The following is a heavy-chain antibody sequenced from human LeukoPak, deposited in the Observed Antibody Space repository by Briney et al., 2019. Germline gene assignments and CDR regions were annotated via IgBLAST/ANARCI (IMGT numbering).Heavy chain of an antibody. J-gene: IGHJ5*01. D-gene: IGHD2-2*01. CDR2: MDPNRGNT. CDR3: ARGLSRCSSGNCYEPNWLDS. Sequence: ASVKVSCKASGYTFTSYDINWVRQAPGQGLEWMGWMDPNRGNTGYAHEFQGRVTMARSTSVSTAYMELSSLTSEDTAVYYCARGLSRCSSGNCYEPNWLDSWGQGTLVTVSS. V-gene: IGHV1-8*02. CDR1: GYTFTSYD.